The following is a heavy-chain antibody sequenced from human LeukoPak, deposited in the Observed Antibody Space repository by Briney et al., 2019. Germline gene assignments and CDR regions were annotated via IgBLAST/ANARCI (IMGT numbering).Heavy chain of an antibody. V-gene: IGHV4-34*01. J-gene: IGHJ4*02. Sequence: PGGSLRLSCAASGFTFSRFGMHWIRQPPGKGLEWIGEINHSGSTNYNPSLKSRVTISVDTSKNQFSLKLSSVTAADTAVYYCARPRYYGSGSFDYWGQGTLVTVSS. CDR2: INHSGST. CDR1: GFTFSRFG. CDR3: ARPRYYGSGSFDY. D-gene: IGHD3-10*01.